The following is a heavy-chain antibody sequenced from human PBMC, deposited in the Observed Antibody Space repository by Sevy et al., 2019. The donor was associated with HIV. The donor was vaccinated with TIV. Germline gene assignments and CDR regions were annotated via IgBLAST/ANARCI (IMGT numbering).Heavy chain of an antibody. Sequence: GGSLRLSCAASGFTFSSYWMTWVRQAPGKGLEWVANIKQDMSEKYYADSVKGRFTISRDNARNSLYLQMAGLRAEDTAVYYCAREQQVTMLVVIGGLYFDFWGQGTLVTVSS. CDR2: IKQDMSEK. V-gene: IGHV3-7*01. CDR3: AREQQVTMLVVIGGLYFDF. J-gene: IGHJ4*02. CDR1: GFTFSSYW. D-gene: IGHD3-22*01.